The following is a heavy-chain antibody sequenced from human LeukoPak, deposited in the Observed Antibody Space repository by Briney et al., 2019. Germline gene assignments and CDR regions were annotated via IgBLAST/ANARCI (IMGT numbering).Heavy chain of an antibody. CDR2: ISYDGSNK. J-gene: IGHJ4*02. V-gene: IGHV3-30*18. CDR1: GFTFSSYG. D-gene: IGHD3-22*01. CDR3: AKAAGRDYYDSSGSPTRDVGAPDY. Sequence: GGSLRLSCAASGFTFSSYGMHWVRQAPGKGLEWVAVISYDGSNKYYADSVKGRITISRDNSKHALYLQMNSLRAEDTAVYYCAKAAGRDYYDSSGSPTRDVGAPDYWGQGTLVTVSS.